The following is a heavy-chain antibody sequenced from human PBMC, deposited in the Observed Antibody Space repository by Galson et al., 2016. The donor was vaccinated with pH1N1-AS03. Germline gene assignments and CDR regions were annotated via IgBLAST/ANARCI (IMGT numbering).Heavy chain of an antibody. CDR2: IYPRDSDT. CDR1: GYTFTNYL. V-gene: IGHV5-51*03. CDR3: ARPWGIGGRPGNFDP. J-gene: IGHJ5*02. D-gene: IGHD6-13*01. Sequence: QSGAEVKKPGESLKISCKGSGYTFTNYLIGWVRHLPGKGLEWIGIIYPRDSDTRYSPSFQGQLTMSVDKSIATAYLQWTSLRASDTAMYYCARPWGIGGRPGNFDPWGQGTLVIVSS.